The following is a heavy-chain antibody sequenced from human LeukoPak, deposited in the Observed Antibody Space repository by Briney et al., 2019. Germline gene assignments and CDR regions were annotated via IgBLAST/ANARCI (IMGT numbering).Heavy chain of an antibody. CDR3: ARDRGRGYDYNSGDFDY. V-gene: IGHV1-2*02. J-gene: IGHJ4*02. Sequence: ASVKVSCKASGYTFTGHYFHWVRQAPGQGLEWVGWINPNSGDTSYAQKFQGSVTMARDPSISTVYMELSRLRSDDTAVYYCARDRGRGYDYNSGDFDYWGQGTLVTVSS. D-gene: IGHD3-22*01. CDR1: GYTFTGHY. CDR2: INPNSGDT.